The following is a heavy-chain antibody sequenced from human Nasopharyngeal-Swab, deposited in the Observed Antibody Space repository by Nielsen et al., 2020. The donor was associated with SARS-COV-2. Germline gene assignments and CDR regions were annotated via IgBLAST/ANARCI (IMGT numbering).Heavy chain of an antibody. CDR3: ARDRVSGSYVDY. J-gene: IGHJ4*02. CDR2: ISYDGSNK. Sequence: WIRPPPGKGLEWVAVISYDGSNKYYADSVKGRFTISRDNSKNTLYLQMNSLRAEDTAVYYCARDRVSGSYVDYWGQGTLVTVSS. D-gene: IGHD1-26*01. V-gene: IGHV3-30-3*01.